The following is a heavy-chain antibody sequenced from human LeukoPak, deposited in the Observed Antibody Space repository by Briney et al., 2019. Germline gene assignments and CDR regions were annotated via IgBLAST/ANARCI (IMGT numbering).Heavy chain of an antibody. V-gene: IGHV3-7*01. CDR3: ARVTFFYYYFDL. CDR1: GFTFSRYR. Sequence: GGSLRLSCEASGFTFSRYRMTWVRQAPGKGLEWVANIKQDGNEKYYVDSVRGRFTISRDNTKDSLFLQMDGLRVEDTAVYYCARVTFFYYYFDLWGRGTLVTVSS. CDR2: IKQDGNEK. J-gene: IGHJ2*01.